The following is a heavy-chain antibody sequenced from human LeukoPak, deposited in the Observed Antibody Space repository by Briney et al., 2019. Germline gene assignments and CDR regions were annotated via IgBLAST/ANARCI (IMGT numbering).Heavy chain of an antibody. J-gene: IGHJ4*02. V-gene: IGHV4-39*01. Sequence: SETLSLTCTVSGGSISSSSYYWGWIRQPPGKGLEWIGSIYYSGSTYYNPSLKSRVTISVDTSKNQFSLKLSSVTAADTAVYYCARRYSNYFFDYWGQGTLVAVSS. CDR1: GGSISSSSYY. D-gene: IGHD4-11*01. CDR2: IYYSGST. CDR3: ARRYSNYFFDY.